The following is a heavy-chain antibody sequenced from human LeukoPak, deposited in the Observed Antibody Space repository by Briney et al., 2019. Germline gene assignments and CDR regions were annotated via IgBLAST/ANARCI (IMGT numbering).Heavy chain of an antibody. CDR1: GGSISSSSYY. J-gene: IGHJ4*02. CDR3: ARVDRVDTAALDY. D-gene: IGHD5-18*01. V-gene: IGHV4-39*07. Sequence: SETLSLTCTVSGGSISSSSYYWGWIRQPPGKGLEWIGSIYYSGSTYYNPSLKSRLTISVDTSKNQFSLKLSSVTAADTAVYYCARVDRVDTAALDYWGQGTLVTVSS. CDR2: IYYSGST.